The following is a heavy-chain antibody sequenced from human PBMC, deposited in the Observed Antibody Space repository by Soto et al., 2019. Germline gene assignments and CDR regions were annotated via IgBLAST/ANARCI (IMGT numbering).Heavy chain of an antibody. J-gene: IGHJ4*02. V-gene: IGHV4-30-2*01. Sequence: SETLSLTCAVSGGSISSGGYSWSWIRQPPGKGLEWIGYIYHSGSTYYNPSLKSRVTISVDRSKNQFSLKLSSVTAADTAVYYCARGSITGTFDYWGQGTLVT. CDR3: ARGSITGTFDY. CDR1: GGSISSGGYS. D-gene: IGHD1-7*01. CDR2: IYHSGST.